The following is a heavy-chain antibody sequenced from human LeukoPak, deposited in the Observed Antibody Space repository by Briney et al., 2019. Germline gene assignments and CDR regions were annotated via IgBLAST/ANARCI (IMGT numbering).Heavy chain of an antibody. CDR3: ARDDCSGGGCYAAWYLDV. CDR2: ISSSSRFI. Sequence: GGSLRLSCAASGISFSNYSMNWVRQAPGKGLEWVSLISSSSRFIYYGDSVKGRFTISRDNAKKSLYLQMNSLRAEDTAVYYCARDDCSGGGCYAAWYLDVWGRGSLVTVSS. CDR1: GISFSNYS. V-gene: IGHV3-21*01. J-gene: IGHJ2*01. D-gene: IGHD2-15*01.